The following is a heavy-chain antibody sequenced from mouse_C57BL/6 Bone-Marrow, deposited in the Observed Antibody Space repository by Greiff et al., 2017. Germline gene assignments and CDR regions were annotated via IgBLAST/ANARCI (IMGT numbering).Heavy chain of an antibody. D-gene: IGHD2-1*01. J-gene: IGHJ3*01. Sequence: QVQLKESGAELVRPGASVKLSCKASGYTFTDYYINWVKQRPGQGLEWIARIYPGSGNTYYNEKFKGKATLTAEKSSSTAYMQLSSLTSEDSAVYFCARSTMVTLFAYWGQGTLVTVSA. CDR2: IYPGSGNT. CDR1: GYTFTDYY. CDR3: ARSTMVTLFAY. V-gene: IGHV1-76*01.